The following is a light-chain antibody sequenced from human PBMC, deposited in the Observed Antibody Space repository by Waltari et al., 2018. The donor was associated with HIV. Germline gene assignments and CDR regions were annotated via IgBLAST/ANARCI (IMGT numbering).Light chain of an antibody. Sequence: SVVLTQPPSVSAAPGQTARITCGGDNLGSRSVHWYQQKSGQAPVLVVYDSSDRPSGIPERFSGSSSGNTATLTITRVEGGDEAVYYCQVWDSSLDSYVVFGGGTKLTVL. CDR3: QVWDSSLDSYVV. J-gene: IGLJ2*01. CDR1: NLGSRS. V-gene: IGLV3-21*02. CDR2: DSS.